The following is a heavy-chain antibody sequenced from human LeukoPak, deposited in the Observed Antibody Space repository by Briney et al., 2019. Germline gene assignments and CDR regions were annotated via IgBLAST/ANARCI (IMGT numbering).Heavy chain of an antibody. CDR1: GFTFSSYA. CDR3: ARDWSLYKWELPDY. CDR2: ISYDGSNK. Sequence: GGSLRLSCAASGFTFSSYAMHWVRQAPGKGLEWVAVISYDGSNKYYADSVKGRFTISRDNSKNTLYLQMNGLRAEDTAVYYCARDWSLYKWELPDYWGQGTLVTVSS. D-gene: IGHD1-26*01. J-gene: IGHJ4*02. V-gene: IGHV3-30*04.